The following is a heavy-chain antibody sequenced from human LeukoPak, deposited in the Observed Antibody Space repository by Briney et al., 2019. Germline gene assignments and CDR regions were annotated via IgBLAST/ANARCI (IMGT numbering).Heavy chain of an antibody. J-gene: IGHJ4*02. Sequence: ASVKVSCKASGYTFTSHYMHWVRQAPEQGLEWMGIISPSGGSTGYAQKFQGRVTMTRDMSTRTDYMELSRLRSDDTAVYYCARDRYCSGGSCPLGYWGQGTLVTVSS. CDR2: ISPSGGST. CDR3: ARDRYCSGGSCPLGY. V-gene: IGHV1-46*01. CDR1: GYTFTSHY. D-gene: IGHD2-15*01.